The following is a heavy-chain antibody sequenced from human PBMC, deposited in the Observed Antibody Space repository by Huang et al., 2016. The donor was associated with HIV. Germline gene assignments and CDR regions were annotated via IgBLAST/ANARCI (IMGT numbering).Heavy chain of an antibody. J-gene: IGHJ5*01. Sequence: QVQLEQWGAGLLKPSETLSLTCAVYCGSFSGYFWHWIRPSPGKGLEWIGQINHAGVTYYNPSLKSRATRSVDTSKNQFSLKLTSVTAADTAIYYCAREIMISFGGPFDSWGHGNLVTVSS. D-gene: IGHD3-16*01. CDR3: AREIMISFGGPFDS. CDR1: CGSFSGYF. CDR2: INHAGVT. V-gene: IGHV4-34*02.